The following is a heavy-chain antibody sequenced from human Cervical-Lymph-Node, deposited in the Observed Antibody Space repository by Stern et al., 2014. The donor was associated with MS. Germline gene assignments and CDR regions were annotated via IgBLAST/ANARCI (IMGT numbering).Heavy chain of an antibody. CDR1: GYSFPAHW. Sequence: EVQLEQSGAEVKKSGESLKISCTASGYSFPAHWIDWVRKMHGNGLEWMGIIYPGDSDIRASPSSQGQVTISADKSTRTAYLQWSRLKASDSAIYYGARQEGTRHYGLDVWGQGTTVTVSS. V-gene: IGHV5-51*01. CDR3: ARQEGTRHYGLDV. D-gene: IGHD1-7*01. CDR2: IYPGDSDI. J-gene: IGHJ6*02.